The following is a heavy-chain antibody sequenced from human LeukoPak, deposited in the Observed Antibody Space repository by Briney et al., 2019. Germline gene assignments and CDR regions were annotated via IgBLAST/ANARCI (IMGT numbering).Heavy chain of an antibody. Sequence: PGGSLRLSCAASGFTFSSYWMHWVRQAPGKGLVWVSRINSDGSSTSYADSVKGRFTISRDNSKNTLYLQMNSLRAEDTAVHYCAKRGVDNWNDVWWFDPWGQGTLVTVSS. V-gene: IGHV3-74*01. CDR3: AKRGVDNWNDVWWFDP. J-gene: IGHJ5*02. CDR2: INSDGSST. D-gene: IGHD1-20*01. CDR1: GFTFSSYW.